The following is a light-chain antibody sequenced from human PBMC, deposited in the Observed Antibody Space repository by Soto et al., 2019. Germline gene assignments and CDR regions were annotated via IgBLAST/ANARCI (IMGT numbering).Light chain of an antibody. J-gene: IGKJ2*01. Sequence: DIQMTRSPSSLSASLGDRVTITCRASQSINNYLNWYQQEEGKAPKLLIYAATSLQSGVPSRFSGSGSGTEFTLTISSLQPGDFATYYCQQRYNSPYTFGLGTKLEIK. CDR1: QSINNY. CDR3: QQRYNSPYT. CDR2: AAT. V-gene: IGKV1-39*01.